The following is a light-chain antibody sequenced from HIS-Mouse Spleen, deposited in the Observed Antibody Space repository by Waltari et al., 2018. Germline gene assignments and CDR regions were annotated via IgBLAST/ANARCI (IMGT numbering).Light chain of an antibody. CDR1: ALPKQY. Sequence: SYELTQPPSVSLSPAQTARITCSGDALPKQYAYWYQQKSGQAPVLVIYEDSKRPSGIPERFSGSSSGTMATLTISGAQVEDEADYYCYSTDSSGNHRVFGGGTKLTVL. V-gene: IGLV3-10*01. J-gene: IGLJ2*01. CDR3: YSTDSSGNHRV. CDR2: EDS.